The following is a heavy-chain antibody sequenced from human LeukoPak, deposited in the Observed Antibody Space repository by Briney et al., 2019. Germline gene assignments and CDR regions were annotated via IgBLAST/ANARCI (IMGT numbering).Heavy chain of an antibody. CDR2: IYYSGST. CDR3: ARGIYDFWSGYYL. J-gene: IGHJ4*02. D-gene: IGHD3-3*01. V-gene: IGHV4-59*01. CDR1: GGSISSYY. Sequence: PSETLSLTCTVSGGSISSYYWSWIRQPPGKGLEWIGYIYYSGSTNYNPSLKSRVTISVDTSKNQFSLRLSSVTAADTAVYYCARGIYDFWSGYYLWGQGTLVTVSS.